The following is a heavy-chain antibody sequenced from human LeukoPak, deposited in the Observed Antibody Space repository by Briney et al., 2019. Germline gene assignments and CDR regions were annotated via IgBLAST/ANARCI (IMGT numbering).Heavy chain of an antibody. CDR2: INPSGFST. V-gene: IGHV1-46*01. CDR3: ARDKNGVAFSSSCFDY. CDR1: GYTFASYY. J-gene: IGHJ4*02. Sequence: ASVKVSCKASGYTFASYYMHWVRQAPGQGLEWMGIINPSGFSTRYAQRFQGRVTMTRDTFTSTVYMELRSLRSEDTAVYYCARDKNGVAFSSSCFDYWGQGTLVTVSS. D-gene: IGHD6-13*01.